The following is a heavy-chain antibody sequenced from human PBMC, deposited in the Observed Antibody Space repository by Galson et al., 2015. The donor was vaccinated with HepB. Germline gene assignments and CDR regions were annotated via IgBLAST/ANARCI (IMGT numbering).Heavy chain of an antibody. J-gene: IGHJ6*02. D-gene: IGHD2-15*01. CDR3: AKEYPQYCSGGSCYSYYYAMDV. Sequence: LRLSCAASGFDFNRFALHWVRQAPGKGLEWVAIISNDGSSKYYADSVKGRFTISRDNSKNMVYLQMNSLRAEDTAVYYCAKEYPQYCSGGSCYSYYYAMDVWGQGTTVTVSS. CDR2: ISNDGSSK. CDR1: GFDFNRFA. V-gene: IGHV3-30*18.